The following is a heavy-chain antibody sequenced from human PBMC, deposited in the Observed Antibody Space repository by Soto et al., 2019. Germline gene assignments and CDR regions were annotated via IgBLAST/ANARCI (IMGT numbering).Heavy chain of an antibody. D-gene: IGHD2-2*01. CDR2: ISAYNGNT. J-gene: IGHJ6*02. CDR1: GYTFTSYG. Sequence: QVQLVQSGAEVKKPGASVKVSCKASGYTFTSYGISWVRQAPGQGLEWMGWISAYNGNTNYAQKLQGRVTMTTDTSTSTAXXEXRXLRSDDTAVYYCARVRNCISTSCYARGYYYYYGMDVWGQGTTVTVSS. CDR3: ARVRNCISTSCYARGYYYYYGMDV. V-gene: IGHV1-18*01.